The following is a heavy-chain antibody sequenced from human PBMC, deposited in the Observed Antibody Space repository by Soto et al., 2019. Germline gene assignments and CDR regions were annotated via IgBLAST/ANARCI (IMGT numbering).Heavy chain of an antibody. V-gene: IGHV1-69*01. CDR3: AREIGPGGIPNWFDS. CDR1: GGTFSSYA. Sequence: QVQLVQSGAEVKKPGSSVKVSCKASGGTFSSYAISWVRQAPGQGLEWMGGIIPIFGTANYAQKFQGRVTLTADEPTSTAYMELSSLRSEDTAVYYCAREIGPGGIPNWFDSWGQGTLVTVSS. D-gene: IGHD2-15*01. J-gene: IGHJ5*01. CDR2: IIPIFGTA.